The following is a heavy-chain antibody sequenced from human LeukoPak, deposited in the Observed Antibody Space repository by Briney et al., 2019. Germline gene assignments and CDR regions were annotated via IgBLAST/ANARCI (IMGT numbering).Heavy chain of an antibody. CDR1: GYTFSDFY. Sequence: ASVRVSCKASGYTFSDFYIHWVRQAPGQGLEWMGWMNPNSGGTNYAQTFQGRVSMTRDTSINTAYMDLTRLTSDDTAVYYCARGSPEVAVHNNGFDTWGQGTLVTVSA. CDR2: MNPNSGGT. CDR3: ARGSPEVAVHNNGFDT. V-gene: IGHV1-2*02. J-gene: IGHJ5*02. D-gene: IGHD6-19*01.